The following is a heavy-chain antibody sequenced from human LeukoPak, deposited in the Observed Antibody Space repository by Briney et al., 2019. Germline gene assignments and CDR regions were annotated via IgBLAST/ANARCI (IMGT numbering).Heavy chain of an antibody. D-gene: IGHD2-8*01. Sequence: GGSLRLSCAASGFTFSSYAMSWVRQAPGKGLEWVSAISGSGGSTYYADSVKGRFTISRDNSKNTLYLQMNSLRAEDTAVYYCAKSSSYCTNGVCYTYCYYGMDVWGQGTTVTVSS. CDR3: AKSSSYCTNGVCYTYCYYGMDV. J-gene: IGHJ6*02. CDR2: ISGSGGST. CDR1: GFTFSSYA. V-gene: IGHV3-23*01.